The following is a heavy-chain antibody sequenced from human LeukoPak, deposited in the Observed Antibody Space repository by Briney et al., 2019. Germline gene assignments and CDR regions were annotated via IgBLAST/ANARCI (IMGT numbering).Heavy chain of an antibody. CDR3: ARDRGHWGEVVFHFDY. CDR1: GFTVSDND. V-gene: IGHV3-33*08. D-gene: IGHD7-27*01. CDR2: IWYDGSNK. Sequence: GGSLRLSCAASGFTVSDNDINWVRQAPGKGLEWVAVIWYDGSNKYFADSVKGRFTISRDNSKNTLYLQMNSLRAEDTAVYYCARDRGHWGEVVFHFDYWGQGSLVTVSS. J-gene: IGHJ4*02.